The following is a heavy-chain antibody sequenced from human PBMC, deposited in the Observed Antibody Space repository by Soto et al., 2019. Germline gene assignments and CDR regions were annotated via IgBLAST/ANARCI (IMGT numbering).Heavy chain of an antibody. Sequence: QVQLVQSGAEVKKPGSSVKVSCKASGGTFSTYVISWVRQAPGQGLEWMGGIIPIFGTANYAQKFQGRVTISADESTSTAYMELSSLRSEDTAVLYCARQITILNPFDYWGQGTLVTVSS. V-gene: IGHV1-69*12. D-gene: IGHD3-3*01. J-gene: IGHJ4*02. CDR2: IIPIFGTA. CDR3: ARQITILNPFDY. CDR1: GGTFSTYV.